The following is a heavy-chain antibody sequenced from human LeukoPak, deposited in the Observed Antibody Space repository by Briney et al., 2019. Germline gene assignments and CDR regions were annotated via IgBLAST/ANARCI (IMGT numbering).Heavy chain of an antibody. D-gene: IGHD6-6*01. J-gene: IGHJ4*02. CDR1: GSTFTNYW. CDR2: LPPDELGI. V-gene: IGHV3-74*01. CDR3: VGTIASRGSEY. Sequence: GGTLRLSCAASGSTFTNYWMHWVRQAPGMGLVWVSRLPPDELGIIYADSVKGRFTVSRDNAKNTVYLQMNNLRVDDTAMYYCVGTIASRGSEYWGQGALVTVSS.